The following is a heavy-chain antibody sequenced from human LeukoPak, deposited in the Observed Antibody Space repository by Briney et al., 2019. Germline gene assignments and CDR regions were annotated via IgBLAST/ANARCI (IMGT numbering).Heavy chain of an antibody. CDR2: INPNSGGT. J-gene: IGHJ6*02. D-gene: IGHD1-14*01. Sequence: GASVKVSCKASGYTFTGYYMHWVRQAPGQGLEWMGRINPNSGGTNYAQKFQGWVTMTRDTSISTAYMELSRLRSDDTAVYYRARDPDGYYYGMDVWGQGTTVTVSS. CDR1: GYTFTGYY. CDR3: ARDPDGYYYGMDV. V-gene: IGHV1-2*04.